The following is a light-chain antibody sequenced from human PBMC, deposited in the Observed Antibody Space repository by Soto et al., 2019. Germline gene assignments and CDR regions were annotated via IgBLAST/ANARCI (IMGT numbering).Light chain of an antibody. J-gene: IGLJ2*01. CDR1: NSNIGAGYN. Sequence: QSVLTQPPSVSGAPGQRVTISCTGSNSNIGAGYNVHWCQQLPGTAPKLLISGNNNRPSGVPDRFSGSKSGTSASLVITGLQAEDEADYYCQCYDISLSTVVFSGGTKVTDL. CDR2: GNN. V-gene: IGLV1-40*01. CDR3: QCYDISLSTVV.